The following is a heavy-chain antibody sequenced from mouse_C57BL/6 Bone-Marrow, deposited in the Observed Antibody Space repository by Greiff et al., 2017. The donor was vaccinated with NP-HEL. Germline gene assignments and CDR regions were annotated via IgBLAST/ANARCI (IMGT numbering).Heavy chain of an antibody. CDR2: IDPEDGET. CDR1: GFNIKDYY. Sequence: VQLQQSGAELVKPGASVKLSCTASGFNIKDYYMHWVKQRTVQGLEWIGRIDPEDGETKYAPKFQGKATITADTSSNASYLQLIRLTSKDTAVYYFARGYSDPYYLDYWGQGTPLTVSS. CDR3: ARGYSDPYYLDY. J-gene: IGHJ2*01. D-gene: IGHD2-4*01. V-gene: IGHV14-2*01.